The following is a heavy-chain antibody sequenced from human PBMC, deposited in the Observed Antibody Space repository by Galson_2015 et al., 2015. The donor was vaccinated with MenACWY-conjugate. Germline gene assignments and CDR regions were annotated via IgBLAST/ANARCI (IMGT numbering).Heavy chain of an antibody. Sequence: ATLSLTCTVSGGSVTSETDYWSWLRQSPETGLEWIGWLSYSGRANYNPSLKSRVTISMDTSNNQFSLRLTSMTAADTAMYYCAREPTYSGSFGWFDPWGQGTLVTVSS. J-gene: IGHJ5*02. CDR1: GGSVTSETDY. CDR3: AREPTYSGSFGWFDP. CDR2: LSYSGRA. D-gene: IGHD1-26*01. V-gene: IGHV4-61*01.